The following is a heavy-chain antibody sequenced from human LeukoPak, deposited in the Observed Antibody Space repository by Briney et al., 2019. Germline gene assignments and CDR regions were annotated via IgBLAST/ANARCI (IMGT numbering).Heavy chain of an antibody. Sequence: GASVKVSCKASGDSFTSYGISWVRQAPGQGLEWMGWISTYNGNTNYAQKLQGRVTMTTDTSTSTAYMELRSLKSDDTAVYYCARDGLAVGRPLDYWGQGTLVTVSS. CDR1: GDSFTSYG. D-gene: IGHD6-19*01. V-gene: IGHV1-18*01. CDR2: ISTYNGNT. J-gene: IGHJ4*02. CDR3: ARDGLAVGRPLDY.